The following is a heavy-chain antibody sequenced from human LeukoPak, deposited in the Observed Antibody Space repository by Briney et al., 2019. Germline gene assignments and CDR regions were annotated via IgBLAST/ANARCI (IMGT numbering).Heavy chain of an antibody. V-gene: IGHV4-39*07. CDR2: IYYSGST. D-gene: IGHD6-6*01. J-gene: IGHJ5*02. CDR1: GGSISSSSYY. Sequence: KPSETLSLTCTVSGGSISSSSYYWGWIRQPPGKGLEWIGSIYYSGSTYYNPSLKSRVTISVDTSKNQFSLKLSSVTAADTAVYYCAREKSSSVNWFDPWGQGTLVTVSS. CDR3: AREKSSSVNWFDP.